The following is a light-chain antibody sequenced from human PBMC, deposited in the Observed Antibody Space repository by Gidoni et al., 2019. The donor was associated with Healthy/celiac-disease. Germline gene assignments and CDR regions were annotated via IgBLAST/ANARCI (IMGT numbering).Light chain of an antibody. J-gene: IGKJ5*01. CDR3: QQYYSTPLT. V-gene: IGKV4-1*01. Sequence: DIVMTQSPDSLAVSLGERSTINCKSSQSVLYSSNNNNYLAWYQQKPGPPPKLLIYWASTRESGVPDRFSGSGSGTDFTLTISSLQAEDVAVYYCQQYYSTPLTFGQGTRLEIK. CDR1: QSVLYSSNNNNY. CDR2: WAS.